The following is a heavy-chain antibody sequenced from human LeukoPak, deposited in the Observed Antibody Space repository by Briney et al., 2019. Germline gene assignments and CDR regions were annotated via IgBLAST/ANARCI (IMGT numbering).Heavy chain of an antibody. CDR2: IYHSGST. D-gene: IGHD1-7*01. CDR1: GGSISSGGYY. CDR3: ARVPWNYRALTNYYMDV. V-gene: IGHV4-30-2*01. J-gene: IGHJ6*03. Sequence: SETLSLTCTVSGGSISSGGYYWSWFRQPPGKGLGWIGYIYHSGSTYYNPSLKSRVTISVDRSKNQFSLKLSSVTAADTAVYYCARVPWNYRALTNYYMDVWGKGTTVTVSS.